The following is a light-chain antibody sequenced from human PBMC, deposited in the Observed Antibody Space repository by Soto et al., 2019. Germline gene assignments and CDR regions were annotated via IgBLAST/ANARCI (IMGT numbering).Light chain of an antibody. V-gene: IGKV4-1*01. J-gene: IGKJ5*01. CDR1: QTVLDSFNNKDY. CDR3: QHYYNTPIT. Sequence: DIVLTQSPDSLAVSLCERATIHCKSSQTVLDSFNNKDYLAWYQQKPGQPPKLLIYWASTRESGVPERFSGSGSGTDFTLTISSLQAEDVEVYYCQHYYNTPITFGQGTRLEIK. CDR2: WAS.